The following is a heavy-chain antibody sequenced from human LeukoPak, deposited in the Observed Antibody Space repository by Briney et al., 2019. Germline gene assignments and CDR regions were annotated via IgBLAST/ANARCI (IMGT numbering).Heavy chain of an antibody. Sequence: ASVKVSCKASGYTSTGYYMHWVRQVPGQGLEWMGWINPNSGGTNYAQKFQGWVTMTRDTSISTAYMELSRLRSDDTAVYYCARDYWGWSHAFDIWGQGTMVTVPS. CDR1: GYTSTGYY. CDR3: ARDYWGWSHAFDI. J-gene: IGHJ3*02. V-gene: IGHV1-2*04. D-gene: IGHD3-16*01. CDR2: INPNSGGT.